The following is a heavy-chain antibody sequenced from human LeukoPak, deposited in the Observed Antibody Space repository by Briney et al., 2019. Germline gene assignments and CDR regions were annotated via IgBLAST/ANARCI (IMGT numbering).Heavy chain of an antibody. CDR1: GFPFSCYW. J-gene: IGHJ4*02. V-gene: IGHV3-7*03. CDR2: LIQDGREK. D-gene: IGHD6-19*01. CDR3: ASWGSVAGQRALDY. Sequence: PGGSLRLSCAASGFPFSCYWMTWVRQAPGKGLEWVATLIQDGREKHYVDSVKGRFTISRDNAKNSVYLEMNSLRAEDTAVYFCASWGSVAGQRALDYWGQGTLVTVSS.